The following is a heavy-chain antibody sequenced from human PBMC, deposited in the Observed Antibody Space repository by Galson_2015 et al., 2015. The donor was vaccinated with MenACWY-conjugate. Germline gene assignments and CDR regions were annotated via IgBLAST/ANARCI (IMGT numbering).Heavy chain of an antibody. CDR3: ARGIGDYVDGSGDC. CDR1: GFIFSSSS. V-gene: IGHV3-21*01. Sequence: SLRLSCAASGFIFSSSSMNWVRQAPGKGLEWDASIDSSGSDIYYGDSVKGRFTISRDNAKNSVFLQMNSLRAEDTAVYYCARGIGDYVDGSGDCWGQGTLVTVSS. J-gene: IGHJ4*02. D-gene: IGHD4-17*01. CDR2: IDSSGSDI.